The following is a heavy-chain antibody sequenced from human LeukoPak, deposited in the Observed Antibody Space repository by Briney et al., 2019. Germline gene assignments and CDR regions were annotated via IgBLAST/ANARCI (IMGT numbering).Heavy chain of an antibody. V-gene: IGHV3-7*05. J-gene: IGHJ3*02. CDR2: IDQSGGRN. Sequence: GGSLRLSCAASGFTFSRFWMSWVRQAPGRGLEWVANIDQSGGRNNYVDSVKGRFTISRDNAKNALFLEMSSLRADDTAVYFCARDVEGGTFDIWGQGTMGVVSS. CDR1: GFTFSRFW. D-gene: IGHD3-16*01. CDR3: ARDVEGGTFDI.